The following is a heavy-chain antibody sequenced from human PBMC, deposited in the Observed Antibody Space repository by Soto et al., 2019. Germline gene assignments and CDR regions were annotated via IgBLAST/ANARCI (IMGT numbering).Heavy chain of an antibody. Sequence: QVQLVQSGAEVREPGASVKVSCKASGYSFTSLDINWVRQTTGQGLEWMGWMQPSSGRTGYAQKFQARVTMTRDTSRNTAYMELSSLTSDDPAFYYCARGVTAGVDYWGQGTLVTVSS. CDR3: ARGVTAGVDY. V-gene: IGHV1-8*01. CDR2: MQPSSGRT. CDR1: GYSFTSLD. J-gene: IGHJ4*02. D-gene: IGHD1-26*01.